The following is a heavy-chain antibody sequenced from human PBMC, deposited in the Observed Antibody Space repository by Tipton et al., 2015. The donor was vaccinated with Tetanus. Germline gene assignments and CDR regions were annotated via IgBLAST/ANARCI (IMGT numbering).Heavy chain of an antibody. CDR3: ARQRVAYSSTWYDS. J-gene: IGHJ5*01. CDR2: ISGRSDYM. D-gene: IGHD6-19*01. Sequence: GSLRLSCAASGFIFSGYSFSWVRQAPGKGLEWVSSISGRSDYMYYGDSVRGRFTISRDNAKNSLFLQINSLRAEDTAVYYCARQRVAYSSTWYDSWGQGTLVTVSS. V-gene: IGHV3-21*01. CDR1: GFIFSGYS.